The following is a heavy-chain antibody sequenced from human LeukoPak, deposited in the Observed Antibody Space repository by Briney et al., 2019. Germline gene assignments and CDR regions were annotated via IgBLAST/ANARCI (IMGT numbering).Heavy chain of an antibody. V-gene: IGHV3-21*01. CDR2: ISSSSSYI. CDR3: ARGRVYNGYDPSDY. Sequence: GGSLRLSCAASGFTLSSYNMNWVRQAPGKGLEWVSFISSSSSYIQYADSMKGRFTISRDNAKNSLYLQMNSLRAEDTAVYYCARGRVYNGYDPSDYWGQGTLVTVSS. CDR1: GFTLSSYN. J-gene: IGHJ4*02. D-gene: IGHD5-12*01.